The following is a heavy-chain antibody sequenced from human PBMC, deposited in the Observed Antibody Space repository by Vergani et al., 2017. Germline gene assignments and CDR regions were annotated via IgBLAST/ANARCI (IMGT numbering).Heavy chain of an antibody. CDR1: GGSFSGYY. D-gene: IGHD3-3*01. J-gene: IGHJ3*02. CDR3: ARVRVCTIFGVASDAFDI. CDR2: INHSGST. V-gene: IGHV4-34*01. Sequence: QVQLQQWGAGLLKPSETLSLTCAVYGGSFSGYYWSWIRQPPGKGLEWIGEINHSGSTNYNPSLKSRVTISVDTSKNQFSLKLSSVTAADTAVYYGARVRVCTIFGVASDAFDIWGQGTMVTVSS.